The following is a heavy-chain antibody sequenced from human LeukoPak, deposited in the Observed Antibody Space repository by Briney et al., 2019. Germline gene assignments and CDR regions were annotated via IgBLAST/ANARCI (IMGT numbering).Heavy chain of an antibody. CDR1: GGSFSGCY. Sequence: SETLSLTCAVYGGSFSGCYWSWIRQPPGKGLEWIGEINHSGSTNYNPSLKSRVTISVDTSKNQFSLKLSSVTAADTAVYYCARGLPPLGPNDYWGQGTLVTVSS. J-gene: IGHJ4*02. CDR2: INHSGST. CDR3: ARGLPPLGPNDY. V-gene: IGHV4-34*01. D-gene: IGHD3-16*01.